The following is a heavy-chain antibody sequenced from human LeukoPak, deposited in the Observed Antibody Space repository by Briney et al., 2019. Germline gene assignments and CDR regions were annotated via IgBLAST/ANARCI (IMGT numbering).Heavy chain of an antibody. J-gene: IGHJ2*01. CDR1: GYIFTDYY. CDR2: INPDIGGT. CDR3: AKAGILQASSSGLQYFDL. Sequence: RASVKVSCKASGYIFTDYYIHWVRQAPGQGLEWMGWINPDIGGTDYAQKFQGRVTMTRDTSISTAYMELSSLRSDDTAVYHCAKAGILQASSSGLQYFDLWGRGTLVTASS. D-gene: IGHD6-6*01. V-gene: IGHV1-2*02.